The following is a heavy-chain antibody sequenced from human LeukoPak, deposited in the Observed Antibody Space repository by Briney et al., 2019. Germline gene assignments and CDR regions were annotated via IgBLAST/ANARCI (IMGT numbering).Heavy chain of an antibody. D-gene: IGHD3-10*01. CDR1: GFTLSSYE. V-gene: IGHV3-48*03. J-gene: IGHJ5*02. CDR2: ISSSGNTI. CDR3: ARERSPGTVDP. Sequence: GGSLRLSCVASGFTLSSYEMKWVRQAPGKGLEWVSYISSSGNTIHYADSVKGRFTISRDNAKNSVYLQMNSLRAEDTAVYYCARERSPGTVDPWGQGTLVTVSS.